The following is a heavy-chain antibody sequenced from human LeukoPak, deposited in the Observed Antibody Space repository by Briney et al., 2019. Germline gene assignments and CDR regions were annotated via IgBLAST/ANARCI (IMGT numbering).Heavy chain of an antibody. CDR1: GGSISSSSYY. D-gene: IGHD3-22*01. V-gene: IGHV4-39*01. Sequence: SETLSLTCTVSGGSISSSSYYWGWIRQPPGKGLEWIGSIYYSGSTYYNPSLKSRVTISVDTSKNQFSLKLSSVTAADTAVYYCARWSSGYQSHWFDPWGQGTLVTVSS. J-gene: IGHJ5*02. CDR2: IYYSGST. CDR3: ARWSSGYQSHWFDP.